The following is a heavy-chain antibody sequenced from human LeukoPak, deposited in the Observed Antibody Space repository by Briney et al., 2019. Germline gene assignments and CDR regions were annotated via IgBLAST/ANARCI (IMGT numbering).Heavy chain of an antibody. CDR3: ARADYTSTYCGSLDY. CDR1: GYTFTSYA. D-gene: IGHD1-26*01. Sequence: ASVTVSCKASGYTFTSYAISWVQQAPGQGLEWMGCISTYNGNTNYAQKLQGRVTMTTDTSPSTAYMELRSLRSDDTAVYYCARADYTSTYCGSLDYWGQGTLVTVSS. V-gene: IGHV1-18*01. CDR2: ISTYNGNT. J-gene: IGHJ4*02.